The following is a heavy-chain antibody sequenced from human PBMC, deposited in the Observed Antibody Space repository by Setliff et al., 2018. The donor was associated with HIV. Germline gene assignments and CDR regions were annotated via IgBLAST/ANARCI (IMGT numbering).Heavy chain of an antibody. J-gene: IGHJ5*02. CDR1: GGSIGSGSVY. V-gene: IGHV4-61*09. Sequence: SETLSLTCTVSGGSIGSGSVYWGWIRQPAGKGLEWIGHIYSSGTTTYNPSLKSRVTISLDTSRNQFSLKVTSVTAADTAVYYCVRDGANWFGPWGQGTLVIVSS. D-gene: IGHD3-16*01. CDR3: VRDGANWFGP. CDR2: IYSSGTT.